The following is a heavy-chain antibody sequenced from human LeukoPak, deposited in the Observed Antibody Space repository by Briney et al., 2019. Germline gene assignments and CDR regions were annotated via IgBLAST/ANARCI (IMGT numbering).Heavy chain of an antibody. V-gene: IGHV4-59*01. J-gene: IGHJ6*03. CDR2: IYSSGTT. D-gene: IGHD3-22*01. CDR3: ARGLRDSRGYYGGIYYSYYMDV. Sequence: SETLSLTCTVSGGSISTYYWTWIRQTPGKRLEWIGYIYSSGTTNYNPSLKSRVTFSVDTSNNHFSLKMTSVTAADTAVYFCARGLRDSRGYYGGIYYSYYMDVWGKGTTVTVS. CDR1: GGSISTYY.